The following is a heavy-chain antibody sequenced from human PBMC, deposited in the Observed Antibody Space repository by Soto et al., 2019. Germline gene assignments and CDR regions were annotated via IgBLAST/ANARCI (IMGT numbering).Heavy chain of an antibody. CDR2: IWYDGSNK. V-gene: IGHV3-33*01. CDR1: GFTFSSYG. J-gene: IGHJ4*02. CDR3: ARDGRGFLDY. D-gene: IGHD1-26*01. Sequence: QVQLVESGGGVVQPGRSLILSCAASGFTFSSYGMHWVRQAPGKGLEWVAVIWYDGSNKYYAESVKGRFTISRDNSKNTMYLQMNILRAEDTAVYYCARDGRGFLDYWGQGTLVTVSS.